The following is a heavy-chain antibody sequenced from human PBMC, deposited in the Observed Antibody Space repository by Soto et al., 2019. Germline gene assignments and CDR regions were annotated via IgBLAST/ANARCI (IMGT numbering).Heavy chain of an antibody. V-gene: IGHV4-34*01. J-gene: IGHJ4*02. CDR1: GGSFSGYY. CDR2: INHSGST. D-gene: IGHD3-9*01. Sequence: QVQLQQWGAGLLKPSETLSLTCAVYGGSFSGYYWSWIREPPGKGLEWIGEINHSGSTNYNPSLKSRVTRSVYTSKNQFSPKLSSETAADTAVDYCARGPTFILTGPYYFDYWGQGTLVTVSS. CDR3: ARGPTFILTGPYYFDY.